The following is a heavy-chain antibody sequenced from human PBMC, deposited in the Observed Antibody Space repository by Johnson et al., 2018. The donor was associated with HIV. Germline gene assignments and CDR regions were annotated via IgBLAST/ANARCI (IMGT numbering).Heavy chain of an antibody. D-gene: IGHD6-6*01. Sequence: QEQLVESGGGSVQTGGSLRLSCAASGFTFSTSWMNWVRQAPGRGLEWVAFIRYDGSNKYYADSVKGRFTISRDNSKNTLYLQMNSLRVEDTAVYYCAKGEQLVISRKGHDAFDIWGQGTMVTVSS. V-gene: IGHV3-30*02. CDR2: IRYDGSNK. CDR3: AKGEQLVISRKGHDAFDI. CDR1: GFTFSTSW. J-gene: IGHJ3*02.